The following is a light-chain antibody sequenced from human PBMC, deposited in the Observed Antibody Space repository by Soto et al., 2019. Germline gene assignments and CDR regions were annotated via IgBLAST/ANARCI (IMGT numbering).Light chain of an antibody. J-gene: IGLJ1*01. V-gene: IGLV2-8*01. Sequence: QSVLTQPPSASGFPGQSVTISCTGTSGDVGYYDYVSWYQQHPGKAPKLVIYEVTKRPSGVPDRVSASKSGNTASLTVSGLRAEDEADYYCSSYAGSNNFVFGTGTKVTV. CDR1: SGDVGYYDY. CDR2: EVT. CDR3: SSYAGSNNFV.